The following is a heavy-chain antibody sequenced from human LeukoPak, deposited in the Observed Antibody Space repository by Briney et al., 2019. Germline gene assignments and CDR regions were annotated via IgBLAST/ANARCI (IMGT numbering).Heavy chain of an antibody. J-gene: IGHJ4*02. Sequence: GGSLRLSCAASGFTFSSYSMHWVRQAPGKGLAWVSSISSSSYIYYADSVKGRFTISRDNAKNSLYLQMNSLRAEDTAVYYCAREGLYYDSSGYYAPMRYWGQGTLVTVSS. D-gene: IGHD3-22*01. CDR3: AREGLYYDSSGYYAPMRY. CDR2: ISSSSYI. CDR1: GFTFSSYS. V-gene: IGHV3-21*01.